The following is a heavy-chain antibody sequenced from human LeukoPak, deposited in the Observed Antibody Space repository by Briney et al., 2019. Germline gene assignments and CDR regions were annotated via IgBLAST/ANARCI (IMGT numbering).Heavy chain of an antibody. CDR3: ARDRIVAAVGAFDY. D-gene: IGHD6-13*01. V-gene: IGHV4-4*07. CDR1: GGSISSYY. CDR2: IYTTGGT. Sequence: SETLSLTCTVSGGSISSYYWSWIRQPPGKGLEWIGRIYTTGGTNYNPSLKSRVTMSVDTSKNQFSLKLTSVTAADTAVYYCARDRIVAAVGAFDYWGQGTLVTVSS. J-gene: IGHJ4*02.